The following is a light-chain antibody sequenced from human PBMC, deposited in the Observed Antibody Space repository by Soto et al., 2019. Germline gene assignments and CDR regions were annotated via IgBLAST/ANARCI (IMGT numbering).Light chain of an antibody. Sequence: DIVMTQSPLSLPVTPGEPASISCRSSQSLLHSNGYNYLDWYLQKPGQSPQLLIYLGSNRASGVPDRFSGSGSGTDFTLNISRVEAEDVGVYYCMQALRTFTFGPGTKVDI. J-gene: IGKJ3*01. CDR3: MQALRTFT. V-gene: IGKV2-28*01. CDR1: QSLLHSNGYNY. CDR2: LGS.